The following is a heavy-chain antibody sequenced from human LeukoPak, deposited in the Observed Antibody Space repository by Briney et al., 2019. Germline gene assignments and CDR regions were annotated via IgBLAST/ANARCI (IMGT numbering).Heavy chain of an antibody. CDR3: ARSQRAAAVSPGVFDY. Sequence: GESLKISCKGSGSSFTSYWIGWVRQMPGKGLEWMGIIYPGDSDTRYSPSFQGQVTISADKSISTAYLQWSSLKASDTAMYYCARSQRAAAVSPGVFDYWGQGTLVTVSS. J-gene: IGHJ4*02. CDR1: GSSFTSYW. CDR2: IYPGDSDT. V-gene: IGHV5-51*01. D-gene: IGHD6-13*01.